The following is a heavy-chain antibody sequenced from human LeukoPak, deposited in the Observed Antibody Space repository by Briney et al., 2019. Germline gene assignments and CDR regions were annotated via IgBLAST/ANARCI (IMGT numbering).Heavy chain of an antibody. CDR1: GYTFTGYY. Sequence: ASVKVSCKASGYTFTGYYIHWVRQAPGQGLEWMGWINPNSGGTNYAQKFQGRVTMTRDTSISTAYMELSRLRSDDTAVYYCARLFRTTVVTPDAFDIWGQGTMVTVSS. CDR2: INPNSGGT. CDR3: ARLFRTTVVTPDAFDI. J-gene: IGHJ3*02. V-gene: IGHV1-2*02. D-gene: IGHD4-23*01.